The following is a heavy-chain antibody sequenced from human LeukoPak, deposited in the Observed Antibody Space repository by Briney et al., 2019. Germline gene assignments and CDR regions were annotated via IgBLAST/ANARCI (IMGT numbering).Heavy chain of an antibody. J-gene: IGHJ4*02. CDR3: ASLPRNWRAEPFDY. CDR1: GGSISSGDYY. CDR2: IYYSGST. Sequence: SETLSLTCTVSGGSISSGDYYWSWIRQPPGKGLEWIGYIYYSGSTYYNPSLKSRVTISVDTSKNQFSLKLSSVTAADTAVYYCASLPRNWRAEPFDYWGQGTLVTVSS. D-gene: IGHD1-1*01. V-gene: IGHV4-30-4*02.